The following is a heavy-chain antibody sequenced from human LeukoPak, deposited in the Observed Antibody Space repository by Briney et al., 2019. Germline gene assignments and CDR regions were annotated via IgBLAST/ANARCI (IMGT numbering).Heavy chain of an antibody. CDR2: INPNSGGT. V-gene: IGHV1-2*06. D-gene: IGHD4-17*01. CDR1: GYTFTGYY. J-gene: IGHJ5*02. Sequence: ASVKVSCKVSGYTFTGYYMHWVRQAPGQGLEWMGRINPNSGGTNYAQKFQGRVTMTRDTAISTAYMELSRLRSDDTAVYYCARDYGDAYNWFDPWGQGTLVTVSS. CDR3: ARDYGDAYNWFDP.